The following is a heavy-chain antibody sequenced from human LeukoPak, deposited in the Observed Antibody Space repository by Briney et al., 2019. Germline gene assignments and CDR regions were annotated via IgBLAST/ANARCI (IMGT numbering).Heavy chain of an antibody. CDR1: GFTFSSYG. J-gene: IGHJ4*02. CDR2: IWYDGSNK. CDR3: ARGLASYYYGSGRPTPLDY. D-gene: IGHD3-10*01. Sequence: GGSLRLSCAASGFTFSSYGMHWVRQAPGKGLEWVAVIWYDGSNKCYADSVKGRFTISRDNSKNTLYLQMNSLRAEDTAVYYCARGLASYYYGSGRPTPLDYWGQGTLVTVSS. V-gene: IGHV3-33*01.